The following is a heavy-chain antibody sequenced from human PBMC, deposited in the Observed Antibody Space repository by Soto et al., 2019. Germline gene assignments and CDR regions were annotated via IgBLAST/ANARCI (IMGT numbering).Heavy chain of an antibody. CDR2: ISAYNGHT. CDR3: AYCSSSSCYASWFDP. Sequence: GASVKVSCKASGYTFTSYTITWVRQAPGQGLECMGWISAYNGHTNYAQKLQGRVTMTTETSTGTAYMELRSLRSDDTAVYYCAYCSSSSCYASWFDPWGQGTPVTVSS. CDR1: GYTFTSYT. D-gene: IGHD2-2*01. J-gene: IGHJ5*02. V-gene: IGHV1-18*01.